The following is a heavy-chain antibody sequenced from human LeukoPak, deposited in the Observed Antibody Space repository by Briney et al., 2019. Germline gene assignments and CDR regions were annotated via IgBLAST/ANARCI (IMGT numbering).Heavy chain of an antibody. CDR1: GFTFSSYW. D-gene: IGHD1-20*01. CDR2: LTGDGNT. CDR3: AKVKWKLIGYFDY. V-gene: IGHV3-23*01. Sequence: PGGSLRLSCAASGFTFSSYWMNWARQAPGKGLEWVSVLTGDGNTYYADSVKGRFTNSRDDSKNTLFLQMNSLRAEDTAVYFCAKVKWKLIGYFDYWGQGTLVTVSS. J-gene: IGHJ4*02.